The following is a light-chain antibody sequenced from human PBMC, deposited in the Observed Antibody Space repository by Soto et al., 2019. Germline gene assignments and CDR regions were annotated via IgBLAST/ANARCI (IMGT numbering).Light chain of an antibody. J-gene: IGKJ1*01. V-gene: IGKV1-39*01. CDR3: QYYDPSPGWT. CDR1: QSISSY. Sequence: DIQMTQSPSSLSASVGDRVTITCRASQSISSYLNWYQQKPGKAPKLLIYAASSLQSGVPSRFSGSGSGTDFTLTISSLQPEDSAIYFCQYYDPSPGWTFGQGTRVEVK. CDR2: AAS.